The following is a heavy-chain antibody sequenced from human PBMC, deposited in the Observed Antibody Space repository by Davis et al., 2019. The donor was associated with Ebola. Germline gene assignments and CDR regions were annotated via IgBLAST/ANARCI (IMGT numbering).Heavy chain of an antibody. Sequence: HTGGSLRLSCAASGFSFSSDWMHWVRQAPGKGLVWVSRISGDGSSTTYADSVKGRFTISRDNAKKTLYLQMDILRAEDTAVYYCARAPKPYYYDSSGYYFRGYYYYGMDVWGQGTTVTVSS. D-gene: IGHD3-22*01. J-gene: IGHJ6*02. CDR1: GFSFSSDW. CDR2: ISGDGSST. CDR3: ARAPKPYYYDSSGYYFRGYYYYGMDV. V-gene: IGHV3-74*03.